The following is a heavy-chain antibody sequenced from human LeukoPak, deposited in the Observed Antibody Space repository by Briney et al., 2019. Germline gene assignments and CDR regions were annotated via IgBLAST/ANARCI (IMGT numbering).Heavy chain of an antibody. CDR2: IYYSGST. J-gene: IGHJ4*02. D-gene: IGHD1-26*01. CDR3: ARCRWELLHGFDY. CDR1: GGSISSGDYY. V-gene: IGHV4-30-4*08. Sequence: SETLSLTCTVSGGSISSGDYYWSWIRQPPGKGLEWIGYIYYSGSTYYNPSLKSRVTISVEKSKNQFSLNLSSVTAADTAVYYCARCRWELLHGFDYWGQGTLVTVSS.